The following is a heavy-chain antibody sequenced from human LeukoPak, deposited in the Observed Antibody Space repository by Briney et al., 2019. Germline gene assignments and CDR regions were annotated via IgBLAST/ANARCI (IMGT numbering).Heavy chain of an antibody. D-gene: IGHD3-10*01. Sequence: VASVKVSCKASGGTFSSYAISWVRQAPGQGLEWMGRIIPILGIANYAQKFQGRVTITADKSTSTAYMELSSLRSEDTAVYYCARDDDEGYYGSGSAFDYWGQGTLVTVSS. CDR2: IIPILGIA. J-gene: IGHJ4*02. CDR1: GGTFSSYA. V-gene: IGHV1-69*04. CDR3: ARDDDEGYYGSGSAFDY.